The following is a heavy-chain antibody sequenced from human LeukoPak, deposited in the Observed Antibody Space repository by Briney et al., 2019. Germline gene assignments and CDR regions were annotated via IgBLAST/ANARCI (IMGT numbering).Heavy chain of an antibody. J-gene: IGHJ5*02. CDR3: ARGRIVVVPAAIRGPYNWFDP. CDR2: INPNSGGT. CDR1: GYTFTGYY. D-gene: IGHD2-2*02. V-gene: IGHV1-2*02. Sequence: ASVKVSCKASGYTFTGYYMHWVRQAPGQGLEWMGWINPNSGGTNYAQKFQGRVTMTRDTSISTAHMELSRLRSDDTAVYYCARGRIVVVPAAIRGPYNWFDPWGQGTLVTVSS.